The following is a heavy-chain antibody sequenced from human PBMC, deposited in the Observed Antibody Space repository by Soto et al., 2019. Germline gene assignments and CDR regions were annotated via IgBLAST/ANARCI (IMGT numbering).Heavy chain of an antibody. CDR2: IYYSGST. J-gene: IGHJ6*02. D-gene: IGHD3-3*01. Sequence: SETLSLTCTVSGGSTSSYYWSWIRQPPGKGLEWIGYIYYSGSTNYNPSLKSRVTISVDTSKNQFSLKLSSVTAADTAVYYCARDNYDFWSGSTYGMDVWGQGTTVTVSS. V-gene: IGHV4-59*01. CDR3: ARDNYDFWSGSTYGMDV. CDR1: GGSTSSYY.